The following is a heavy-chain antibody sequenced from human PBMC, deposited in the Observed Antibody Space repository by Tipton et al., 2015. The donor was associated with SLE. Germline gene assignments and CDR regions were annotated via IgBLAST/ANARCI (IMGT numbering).Heavy chain of an antibody. D-gene: IGHD3-22*01. CDR2: ITSGSSYI. Sequence: SLRLSCAASGFTFSTYSMNWVRQAPGKGLEWVSSITSGSSYIYYTDSVKGRFTISRDNAKNSRYLKMNSLRAEATAVYYCARDYYDSSAYFEMGEGGVKDHCYGMDVWGQGTTVTVSS. J-gene: IGHJ6*02. CDR1: GFTFSTYS. V-gene: IGHV3-21*03. CDR3: ARDYYDSSAYFEMGEGGVKDHCYGMDV.